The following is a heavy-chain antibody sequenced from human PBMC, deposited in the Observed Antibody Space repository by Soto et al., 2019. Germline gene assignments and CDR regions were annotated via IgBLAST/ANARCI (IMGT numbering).Heavy chain of an antibody. CDR2: IYWDDDQ. Sequence: QITLKESGPTLVKPTRSLTLTCTVSGFSLSGDGVGVGWIRQPPGKALEWLALIYWDDDQRYSPSLKTRLTITKATSKNQVVLTMTNMDPVDTATYYCAHAFGGTSWPNDAFDIWGQGTVVTVSS. D-gene: IGHD3-3*02. CDR3: AHAFGGTSWPNDAFDI. J-gene: IGHJ3*02. CDR1: GFSLSGDGVG. V-gene: IGHV2-5*02.